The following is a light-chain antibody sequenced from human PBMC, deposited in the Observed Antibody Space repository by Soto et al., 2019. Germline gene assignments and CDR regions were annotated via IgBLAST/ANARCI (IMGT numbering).Light chain of an antibody. V-gene: IGKV3-15*01. J-gene: IGKJ4*01. Sequence: MMTQYHSHLSLSPGDRATLSCRASQSVSSNLAWYQQKPGQAPRLLIYGASSRATGIPARFSGSGSGTEFTLTISSLQSEDFAVYSCQQYNDWPLTFGGGTKVDIK. CDR1: QSVSSN. CDR2: GAS. CDR3: QQYNDWPLT.